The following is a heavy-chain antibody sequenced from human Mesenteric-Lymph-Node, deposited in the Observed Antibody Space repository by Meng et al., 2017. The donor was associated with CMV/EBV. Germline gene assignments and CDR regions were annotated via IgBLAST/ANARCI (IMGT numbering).Heavy chain of an antibody. CDR2: ISGIGTGDNR. CDR3: AKDDGGYYYYGMDV. V-gene: IGHV3-23*01. CDR1: GFTFSSYA. D-gene: IGHD3-16*01. Sequence: GGSLRLSCAASGFTFSSYAMSWVRQAPGKGLEWVSAISGIGTGDNRYYADSVKGRFTISRDNSKNTLYLQMNSLRAEDTAVYYCAKDDGGYYYYGMDVWGQGTTVTVSS. J-gene: IGHJ6*02.